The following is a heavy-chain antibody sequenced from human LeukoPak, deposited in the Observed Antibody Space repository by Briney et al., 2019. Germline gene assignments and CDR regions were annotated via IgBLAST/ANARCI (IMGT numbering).Heavy chain of an antibody. Sequence: GGSLRLSCAASGFTFSSAWMTWVRQAPGKGLEWVGHIKNKTNGGTTDYAAPVKGRFIISRDDSKNTLYLQMNSLRTEDTAVYYCARGFCSSTNCYQGPFDFWDQGTLVTVSS. CDR1: GFTFSSAW. D-gene: IGHD2-2*01. CDR2: IKNKTNGGTT. J-gene: IGHJ4*02. CDR3: ARGFCSSTNCYQGPFDF. V-gene: IGHV3-15*01.